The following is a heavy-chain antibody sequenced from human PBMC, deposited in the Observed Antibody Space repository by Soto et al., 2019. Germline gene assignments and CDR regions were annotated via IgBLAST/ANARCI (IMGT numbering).Heavy chain of an antibody. CDR1: GGSISSGGYS. CDR2: IYHSGST. J-gene: IGHJ6*02. V-gene: IGHV4-30-2*01. CDR3: ARGGYDYWSVYSGCLSQPYVMAF. Sequence: SETLSLTCAVSGGSISSGGYSWSWIRQPPGKGLEWIGYIYHSGSTYYNPSLKSRVTISVDRSKNQFSLKLTSVSAADTAVYYCARGGYDYWSVYSGCLSQPYVMAFWGQGTAVTVSS. D-gene: IGHD3-3*01.